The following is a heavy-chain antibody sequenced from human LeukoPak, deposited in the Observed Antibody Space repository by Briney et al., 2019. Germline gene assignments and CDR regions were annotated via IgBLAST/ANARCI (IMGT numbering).Heavy chain of an antibody. V-gene: IGHV3-30*04. CDR2: ISSDGSHR. J-gene: IGHJ6*03. Sequence: HPGGSLRLSCTASGFTFSISPMHWVRQAPGKGLQWVAIISSDGSHRYYADSVKGRFTISRDNSKNTLYLQMNSLRAEDTAVYYCAKCVSGRPFHYYYYMDVWGKGTTVTISS. CDR1: GFTFSISP. CDR3: AKCVSGRPFHYYYYMDV. D-gene: IGHD3-10*01.